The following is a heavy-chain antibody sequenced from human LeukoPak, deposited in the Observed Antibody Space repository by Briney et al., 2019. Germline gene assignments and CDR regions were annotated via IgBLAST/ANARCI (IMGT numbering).Heavy chain of an antibody. J-gene: IGHJ4*02. CDR2: ITGSGGTT. Sequence: GGSLRLSCAASGFTFSSHGMSWVRQAPGKGPQWVSAITGSGGTTYYADSAKGRFTISRDNSKNTLYLQMNSLRAEDTAIYYCAKMDGYFDYWGQGTLVTVSS. D-gene: IGHD3/OR15-3a*01. CDR1: GFTFSSHG. CDR3: AKMDGYFDY. V-gene: IGHV3-23*01.